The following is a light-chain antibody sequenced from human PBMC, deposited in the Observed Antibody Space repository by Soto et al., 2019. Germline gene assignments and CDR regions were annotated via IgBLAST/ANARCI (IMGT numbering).Light chain of an antibody. CDR1: ESIDNW. CDR3: QQYHTDWT. J-gene: IGKJ1*01. CDR2: AAS. V-gene: IGKV1-5*01. Sequence: DIQLTQSPSTLSASVGEAVTLTCRASESIDNWLAWYQQKPGKAPKLLIFAASTLVRGVPSRFSGRGSGTEFTLTISSLQADDYATFYCQQYHTDWTFGQGTKVDIK.